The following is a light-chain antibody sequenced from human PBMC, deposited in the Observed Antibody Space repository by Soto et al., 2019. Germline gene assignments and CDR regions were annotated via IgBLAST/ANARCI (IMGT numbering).Light chain of an antibody. CDR3: QHDNSYSWA. V-gene: IGKV1-12*01. Sequence: IPMTQSPSSLSASIGDRVTITCRASQGINNWLAWYQQKPGKAPKLLIYTASNLQSGVPSRFSSSGSGTDFTLTISSLQPEDFATYYCQHDNSYSWAFGQGTKVDIK. CDR1: QGINNW. J-gene: IGKJ1*01. CDR2: TAS.